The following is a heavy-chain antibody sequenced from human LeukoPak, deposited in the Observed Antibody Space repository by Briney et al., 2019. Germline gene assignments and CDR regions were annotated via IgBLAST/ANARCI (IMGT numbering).Heavy chain of an antibody. CDR1: GGSFSGYY. D-gene: IGHD3-22*01. Sequence: SEALSLTCAVYGGSFSGYYWSWIRQPPGKGLEWIGEINHSGSTNYNPSLKSRVTISVDTSKNQFSLKLSSVTAADTAVYYCASNVGYSTDWGQGTLVTVSS. V-gene: IGHV4-34*01. J-gene: IGHJ4*02. CDR3: ASNVGYSTD. CDR2: INHSGST.